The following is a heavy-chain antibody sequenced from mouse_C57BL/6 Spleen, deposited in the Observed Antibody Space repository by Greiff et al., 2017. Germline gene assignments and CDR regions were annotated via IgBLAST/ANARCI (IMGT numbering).Heavy chain of an antibody. V-gene: IGHV1-52*01. CDR1: GYTFTSYW. D-gene: IGHD2-5*01. CDR2: IDPADSET. CDR3: ARRGYICSNYDPYYAMGY. J-gene: IGHJ4*01. Sequence: QVQLQQPGAELVRPGSSVKLSCKASGYTFTSYWMHWVKQRPIQGLEWIGNIDPADSETPYNQKFKDKATLTVDKSSSTAYMQLSSLTSEDSAVFYCARRGYICSNYDPYYAMGYWGQGTSVTVSS.